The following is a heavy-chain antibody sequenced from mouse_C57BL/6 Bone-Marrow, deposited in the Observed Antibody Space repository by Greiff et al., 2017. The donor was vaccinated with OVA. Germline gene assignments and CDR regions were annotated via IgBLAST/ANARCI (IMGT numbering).Heavy chain of an antibody. J-gene: IGHJ2*01. Sequence: QVQLQQPGPELVKPGASVKISCKASGYAFSSSWMNWVKQRPGKGLEWIGRIYPGDGDTNYNGKFKGKATLTADKSSSTAYMQLSSLTSEDSAVYFCARYSYYFDYWGQGTTLTVSS. V-gene: IGHV1-82*01. CDR2: IYPGDGDT. CDR3: ARYSYYFDY. CDR1: GYAFSSSW.